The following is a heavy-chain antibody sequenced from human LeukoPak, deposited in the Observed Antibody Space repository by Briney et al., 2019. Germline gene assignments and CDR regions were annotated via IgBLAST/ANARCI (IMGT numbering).Heavy chain of an antibody. CDR1: GYSISSGYY. Sequence: SETLSLICAVSGYSISSGYYWGWIRQPPGKGLEWIGSIYHSGSTYYNPSLKSRVTISVDTSKNQFSLKLSSVTAADTAVYYCITSLAAAGSGSLDAFDIWGQGTMVTVSS. J-gene: IGHJ3*02. CDR3: ITSLAAAGSGSLDAFDI. D-gene: IGHD6-13*01. CDR2: IYHSGST. V-gene: IGHV4-38-2*01.